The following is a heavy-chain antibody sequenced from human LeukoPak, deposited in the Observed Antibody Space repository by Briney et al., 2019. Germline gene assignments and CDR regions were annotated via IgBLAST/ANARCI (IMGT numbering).Heavy chain of an antibody. CDR1: GFTFSDYY. V-gene: IGHV3-11*01. CDR2: ISSSGSTI. J-gene: IGHJ4*02. CDR3: ARDRSTGSGSYLFDY. D-gene: IGHD3-10*01. Sequence: GGSLRLSCAASGFTFSDYYMSWTRQAPGKGLEWVSYISSSGSTIYYADSVKGRFTISRDNAKNSLYLQMNSLRAEDTAVYYCARDRSTGSGSYLFDYWGQGTLVTVSS.